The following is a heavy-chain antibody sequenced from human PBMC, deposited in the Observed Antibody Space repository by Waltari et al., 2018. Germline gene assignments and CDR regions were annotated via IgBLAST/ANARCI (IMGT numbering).Heavy chain of an antibody. J-gene: IGHJ4*02. Sequence: EVQLVESGGGLIQPGGSLGLPCAGLGFNVSRKDMSWVRQGPGGGLEWVSVIYSDGSRHYADSVKGRFTISRDNAKNTLYLQMNSLRGEDTAVYHCAKDPGHNLGTHYGDYWGQGTPVTVSS. D-gene: IGHD3-10*01. CDR3: AKDPGHNLGTHYGDY. V-gene: IGHV3-53*01. CDR2: IYSDGSR. CDR1: GFNVSRKD.